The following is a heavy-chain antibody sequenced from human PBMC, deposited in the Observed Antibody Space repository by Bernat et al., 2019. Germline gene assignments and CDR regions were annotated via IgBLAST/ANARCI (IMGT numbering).Heavy chain of an antibody. J-gene: IGHJ5*02. Sequence: QLQLQESGPGLVKPSETLSLTCTVSGGSISSSSYYWGWIRQPPGKGLEWIGSIYYSGSTYYNPSLKSRVTISVATSKNQFSLKLSSVTAADTAVYYCARYSTYYDFWSGYYRQFWFDPWGQGTLVTVSS. V-gene: IGHV4-39*01. CDR2: IYYSGST. CDR1: GGSISSSSYY. CDR3: ARYSTYYDFWSGYYRQFWFDP. D-gene: IGHD3-3*01.